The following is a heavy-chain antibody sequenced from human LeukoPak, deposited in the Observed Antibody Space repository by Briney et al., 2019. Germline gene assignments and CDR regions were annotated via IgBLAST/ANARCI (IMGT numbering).Heavy chain of an antibody. D-gene: IGHD5-24*01. CDR3: ANVGDVYNGALEI. CDR2: INQDGSGR. Sequence: PGGSLRLSCAASGFFLSSYWMTWVRQAPGKGLEWVACINQDGSGRYCVDSVKGRFTISRDNAKNLLYLQMNSLRVDDTAVCYCANVGDVYNGALEIWGQGTTVTVSS. V-gene: IGHV3-7*01. J-gene: IGHJ3*02. CDR1: GFFLSSYW.